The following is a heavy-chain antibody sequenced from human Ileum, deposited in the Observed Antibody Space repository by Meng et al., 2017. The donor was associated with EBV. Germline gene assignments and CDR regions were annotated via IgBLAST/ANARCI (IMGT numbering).Heavy chain of an antibody. CDR2: IYYSGTT. J-gene: IGHJ4*02. Sequence: QRELQDSGPGLVQPSETLSLTCTGSSGFVNSPYYYWGWIRQPPGKGLEWLGSIYYSGTTYYNPSLKGRVTISMDTSKNQFSLKVTSVTAADTAVYYCGRAPDFWGQGTLVTVSS. CDR1: SGFVNSPYYY. CDR3: GRAPDF. V-gene: IGHV4-39*07.